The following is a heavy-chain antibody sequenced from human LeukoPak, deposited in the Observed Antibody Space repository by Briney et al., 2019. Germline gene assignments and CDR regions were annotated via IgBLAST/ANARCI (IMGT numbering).Heavy chain of an antibody. Sequence: SQTLSLTCTVSGGSISSGSYYWSWIRQPAGKGLEWIGRIYTSGSTNYNPSLKSRVTISVDTSKNQFSLKLSSVTAADTAVYYCAREDGSSWRYNWFDPWGQGTLVTVSS. CDR2: IYTSGST. V-gene: IGHV4-61*02. CDR3: AREDGSSWRYNWFDP. J-gene: IGHJ5*02. CDR1: GGSISSGSYY. D-gene: IGHD6-13*01.